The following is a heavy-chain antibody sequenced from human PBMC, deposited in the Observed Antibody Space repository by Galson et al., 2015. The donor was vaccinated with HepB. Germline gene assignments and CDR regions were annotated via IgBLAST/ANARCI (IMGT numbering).Heavy chain of an antibody. J-gene: IGHJ4*02. CDR2: ISSNGGST. CDR1: GFTFSSYA. CDR3: ARPYYYDSSGYYDY. V-gene: IGHV3-64*01. Sequence: SLRLSCAASGFTFSSYAMHWVRQAPGKGLEYVSAISSNGGSTYYTNSVKGRFTISRDNSKNTLYLQMGSLRAEDMAVYYCARPYYYDSSGYYDYWGQGTLVTVSS. D-gene: IGHD3-22*01.